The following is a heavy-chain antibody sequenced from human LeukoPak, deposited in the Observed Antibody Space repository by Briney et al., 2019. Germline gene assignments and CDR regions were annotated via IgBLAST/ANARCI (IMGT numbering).Heavy chain of an antibody. CDR1: GFTFSNYG. CDR3: ARAYYYGSGSYYPTDY. J-gene: IGHJ4*02. D-gene: IGHD3-10*01. CDR2: IRYDGDNK. V-gene: IGHV3-30*02. Sequence: GGSLRLSCAASGFTFSNYGMHWVRQAPGKGLEWVTFIRYDGDNKYYAHSLKGRFTISRDNSKNTLYLQMNSLRAEDTAVYYCARAYYYGSGSYYPTDYWGQGTLVTVSS.